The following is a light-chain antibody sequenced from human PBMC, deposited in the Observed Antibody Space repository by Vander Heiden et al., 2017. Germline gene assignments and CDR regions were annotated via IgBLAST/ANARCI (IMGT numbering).Light chain of an antibody. CDR2: DDR. CDR3: QVWDGSSDLVV. CDR1: KIGSKS. J-gene: IGLJ2*01. V-gene: IGLV3-21*02. Sequence: SYVLTPPPSVSVAPGQTARITCGGNKIGSKSVHWYQQRAGQAPVLVVYDDRDRPSGIPERFSGSHSGNMATLTISRVEAGDEADFYCQVWDGSSDLVVFGGGTKLTVL.